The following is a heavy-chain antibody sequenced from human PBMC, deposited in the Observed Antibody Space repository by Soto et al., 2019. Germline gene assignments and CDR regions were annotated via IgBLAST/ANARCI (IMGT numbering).Heavy chain of an antibody. CDR1: GFTFSSYS. V-gene: IGHV3-48*01. D-gene: IGHD2-2*01. Sequence: GGSLRLSCAASGFTFSSYSMNWVRQAPGKGLEWVSYISSSSSTIYYADSVKGRFTISRDNAKNSLYLQMNSLRAEDTAVYYCARIYCSSTSCYSKYYYYYYMDVWGKGTTVTVSS. CDR3: ARIYCSSTSCYSKYYYYYYMDV. CDR2: ISSSSSTI. J-gene: IGHJ6*03.